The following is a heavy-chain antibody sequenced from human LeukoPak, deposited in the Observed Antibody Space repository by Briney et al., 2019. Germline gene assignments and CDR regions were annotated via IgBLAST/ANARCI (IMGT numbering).Heavy chain of an antibody. CDR1: GYTFTDYY. Sequence: ASVKVSCKASGYTFTDYYIHWVRQAPEQGLGWMGWISAYNGNTNYAQKLQGRVTMTTDTSTSTAYMELRSLRSDDTAVYYCAFSVVAAAGYDYWGQGALVTVSS. D-gene: IGHD6-13*01. J-gene: IGHJ4*02. CDR3: AFSVVAAAGYDY. CDR2: ISAYNGNT. V-gene: IGHV1-18*04.